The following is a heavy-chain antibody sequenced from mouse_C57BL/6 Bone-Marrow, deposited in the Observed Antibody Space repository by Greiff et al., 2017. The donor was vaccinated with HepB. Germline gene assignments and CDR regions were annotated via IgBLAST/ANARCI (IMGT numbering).Heavy chain of an antibody. D-gene: IGHD2-5*01. CDR2: IWSGGST. CDR1: GFSLTSYG. Sequence: VKLVESGPGLVQPSQSLSITCTVSGFSLTSYGVHWVRQSPGKGLEWLGVIWSGGSTDYNAAFISRLSISKDNSKSQVFFKMNSLQADDTAIYYCASLYYSNYVGFAYWGQGTLVTVSA. J-gene: IGHJ3*01. V-gene: IGHV2-2*01. CDR3: ASLYYSNYVGFAY.